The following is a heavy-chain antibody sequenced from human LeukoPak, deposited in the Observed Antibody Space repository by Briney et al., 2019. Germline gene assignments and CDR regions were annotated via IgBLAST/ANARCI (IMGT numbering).Heavy chain of an antibody. CDR1: GGSISSYY. CDR3: ARVGPASYYPFDY. CDR2: IYYSGST. D-gene: IGHD3-10*01. Sequence: SETLSLTCTVSGGSISSYYWNWIRRPPGKGLEWIGYIYYSGSTNYNPSLKSRVTISVDTSKNQFSLKLSSVTAADTAVYYCARVGPASYYPFDYWGQGTLVTVSS. J-gene: IGHJ4*02. V-gene: IGHV4-59*01.